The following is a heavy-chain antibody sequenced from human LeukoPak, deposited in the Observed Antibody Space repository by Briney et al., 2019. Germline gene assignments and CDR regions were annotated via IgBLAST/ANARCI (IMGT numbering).Heavy chain of an antibody. CDR3: AKEAAAGRREPDYYYYYYMDV. Sequence: PGGSLRLSCVTSGFTFSSYGMHWVRQAPGKGLEWVSSISSSSSYIYYADSVKGRFTISRDNAKDSLYLQMNSLRAEDTAVYYCAKEAAAGRREPDYYYYYYMDVWGKGTTVTVSS. V-gene: IGHV3-21*01. CDR2: ISSSSSYI. CDR1: GFTFSSYG. D-gene: IGHD6-25*01. J-gene: IGHJ6*03.